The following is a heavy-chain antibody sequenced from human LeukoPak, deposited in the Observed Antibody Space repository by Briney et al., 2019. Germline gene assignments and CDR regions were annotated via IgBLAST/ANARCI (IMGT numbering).Heavy chain of an antibody. D-gene: IGHD3-22*01. Sequence: SETLSLTCTVSGGSISSYYWSWIRQPPGKGLEWIGYIYYSGSTNYNPSLKSRVTISVDTSKNQFSLKLSSVTAAVTAVYYCARDYYGTFDYWCQGTLVTVSS. CDR2: IYYSGST. CDR3: ARDYYGTFDY. J-gene: IGHJ4*02. CDR1: GGSISSYY. V-gene: IGHV4-59*01.